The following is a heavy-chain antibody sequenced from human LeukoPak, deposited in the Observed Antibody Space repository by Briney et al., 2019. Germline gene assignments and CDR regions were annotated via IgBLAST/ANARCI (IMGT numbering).Heavy chain of an antibody. CDR1: GYTFSGYY. CDR3: ARGFNCGGDCYDSTNNYYYYYMDV. D-gene: IGHD2-21*02. V-gene: IGHV1-2*02. Sequence: GASVKVSCKASGYTFSGYYMHWVRQAPGQGLEWMGWINPNSGGTNYAQKFQGRVTMTRDTSISTAYMELSRLRSDDTAVYYCARGFNCGGDCYDSTNNYYYYYMDVWGKGTTVTVSS. J-gene: IGHJ6*03. CDR2: INPNSGGT.